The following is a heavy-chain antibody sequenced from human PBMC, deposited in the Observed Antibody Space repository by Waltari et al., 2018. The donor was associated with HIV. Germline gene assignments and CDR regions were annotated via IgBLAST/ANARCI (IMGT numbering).Heavy chain of an antibody. CDR1: GGSISSYY. Sequence: QVQLEESGPGLVKPSETLSLTCTVSGGSISSYYWSWIRLPAGKGLEWIGRIYTSGSANYTPARRSRVTLAGDTSRNQFSRKLSSVTAADTAVYYCARGLRLGELSLYKYAFDIWGQGTMVTVSS. D-gene: IGHD3-16*02. CDR3: ARGLRLGELSLYKYAFDI. V-gene: IGHV4-4*07. J-gene: IGHJ3*02. CDR2: IYTSGSA.